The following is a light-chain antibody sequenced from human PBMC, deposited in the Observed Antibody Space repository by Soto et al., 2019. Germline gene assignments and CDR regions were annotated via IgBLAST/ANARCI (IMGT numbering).Light chain of an antibody. CDR1: QSVSSY. V-gene: IGKV3-11*01. CDR3: HQRSNWPST. J-gene: IGKJ4*01. CDR2: DAV. Sequence: EIVLTQSPATLSLSPGERAALSCRASQSVSSYLAWYQQKPGQAPRLLIYDAVKRATGIPARFSGSGSGTAFTLTISRLEPEDFAVYFCHQRSNWPSTFGGGTKVEI.